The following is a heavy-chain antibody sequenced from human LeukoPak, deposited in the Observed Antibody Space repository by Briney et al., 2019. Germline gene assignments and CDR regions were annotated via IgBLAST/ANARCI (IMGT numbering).Heavy chain of an antibody. D-gene: IGHD3-10*01. CDR3: ARLAPHSHYYGSGGGSFDY. CDR2: IIPIFGTA. J-gene: IGHJ4*02. V-gene: IGHV1-69*13. Sequence: SVKVSCKASGGTFSSYAISWVRQAPGQGLEWMGGIIPIFGTANYAQKFQGRVTITADGSTSTAYMELSSLRSEDTAVYYCARLAPHSHYYGSGGGSFDYWGQGTLVTVSS. CDR1: GGTFSSYA.